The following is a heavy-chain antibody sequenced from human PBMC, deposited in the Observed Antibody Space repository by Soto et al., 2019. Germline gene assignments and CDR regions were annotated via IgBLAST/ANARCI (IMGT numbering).Heavy chain of an antibody. V-gene: IGHV1-69*01. CDR1: GDTFIGYS. D-gene: IGHD6-19*01. Sequence: QVQLVQSGAEVKKPGTSVRVSCKASGDTFIGYSISWVRQAPGQGLEWMGWVIPTQRTTKYAQRFQGRVTMSVDQFASTTYMELSRLRPEDTALYYCGIDSLIVAVSVGRMDVWGQGTTVTVSS. CDR2: VIPTQRTT. CDR3: GIDSLIVAVSVGRMDV. J-gene: IGHJ6*02.